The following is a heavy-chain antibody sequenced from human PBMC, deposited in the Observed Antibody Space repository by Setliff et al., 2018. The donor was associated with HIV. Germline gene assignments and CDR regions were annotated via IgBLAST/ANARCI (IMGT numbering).Heavy chain of an antibody. V-gene: IGHV4-4*09. J-gene: IGHJ4*02. D-gene: IGHD2-21*02. CDR3: ATLDHSGGNFLAY. CDR1: GGSVNDFY. CDR2: IHSSGST. Sequence: SVTLSLTCTVSGGSVNDFYCNWIRQPPGKGPEWIGYIHSSGSTIYNPSLKSRITISLDTSKEQFSLELSSATAADTAVYYCATLDHSGGNFLAYWGQGSLGTVSS.